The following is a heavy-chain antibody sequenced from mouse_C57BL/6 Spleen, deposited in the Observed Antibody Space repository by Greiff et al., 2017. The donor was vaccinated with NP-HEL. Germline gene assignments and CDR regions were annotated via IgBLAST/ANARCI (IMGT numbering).Heavy chain of an antibody. Sequence: EVKLMESGGGLVQSGRSLRLSCATSGFTFSDFYMEWVRQAPGKGLEWIAASRNKANDYTTEYSASVKGRFIVSRDTSQSILYLQMNALRAEDTAIYYCARDAHGGAWFAYWGQGTLVTVSA. CDR3: ARDAHGGAWFAY. CDR1: GFTFSDFY. J-gene: IGHJ3*01. V-gene: IGHV7-1*01. CDR2: SRNKANDYTT.